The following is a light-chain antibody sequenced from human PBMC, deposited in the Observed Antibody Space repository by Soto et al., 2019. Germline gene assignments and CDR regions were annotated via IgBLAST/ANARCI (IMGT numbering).Light chain of an antibody. Sequence: QLVLTQPPSVSGAPGQRVTISCTGSASNIGADYDVHWYQHLPGAAPKLLIYGNTNRPSGVPDRFSASRSGASASLAITGLQADDEADYYCQSYDNTLFLVFGGGTKLTVL. J-gene: IGLJ2*01. CDR1: ASNIGADYD. CDR2: GNT. CDR3: QSYDNTLFLV. V-gene: IGLV1-40*01.